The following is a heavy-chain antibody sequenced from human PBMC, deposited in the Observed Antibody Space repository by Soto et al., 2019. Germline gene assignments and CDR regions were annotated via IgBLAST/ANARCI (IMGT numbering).Heavy chain of an antibody. CDR3: EKSQGGGGSYW. CDR1: GFTFSSYA. D-gene: IGHD1-26*01. V-gene: IGHV3-23*01. CDR2: ISGSGGST. J-gene: IGHJ4*02. Sequence: GGSLRLSCAASGFTFSSYAMSWVRQAPGKGLEWVSAISGSGGSTYYADSVKGRFTISRDNSKNTLYLQMNSLRAEDTAVYYCEKSQGGGGSYWWGQGTLVTVSS.